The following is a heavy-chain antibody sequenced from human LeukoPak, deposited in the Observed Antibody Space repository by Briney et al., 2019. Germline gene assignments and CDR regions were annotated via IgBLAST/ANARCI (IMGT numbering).Heavy chain of an antibody. Sequence: ASVKVSCKASGYTFTSYYIHWVRQAPGQGLEWMGIINPSGGCTSYAQKFQGRVTMTRDTSTSTVYMELSSLRSEDTAVYYCARASPTHVLRYFDWLDPYFDYWGQGTLVTVSS. CDR2: INPSGGCT. V-gene: IGHV1-46*01. J-gene: IGHJ4*02. D-gene: IGHD3-9*01. CDR3: ARASPTHVLRYFDWLDPYFDY. CDR1: GYTFTSYY.